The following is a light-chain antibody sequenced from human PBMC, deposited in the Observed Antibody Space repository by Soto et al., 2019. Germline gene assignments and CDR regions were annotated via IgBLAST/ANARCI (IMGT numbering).Light chain of an antibody. Sequence: EIVLTQSPGTLSLSPGERATLSWRASQSVSSSYLAWYQQKPGQAPRLLIYGASSRATGIPDRFSGSGSGTDFTLTISRLEPEDFAVYYCQQYGSSPRTFGQETKVEIK. J-gene: IGKJ1*01. CDR3: QQYGSSPRT. V-gene: IGKV3-20*01. CDR2: GAS. CDR1: QSVSSSY.